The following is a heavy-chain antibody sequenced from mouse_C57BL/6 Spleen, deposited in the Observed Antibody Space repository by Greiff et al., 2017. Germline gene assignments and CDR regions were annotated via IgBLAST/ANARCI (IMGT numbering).Heavy chain of an antibody. CDR1: GFTFSDAW. V-gene: IGHV6-6*01. CDR3: TPIYDGYYYAMDY. CDR2: IRNKANNHAT. Sequence: EVQLQQSGGGLVQPGGSMKLSCAASGFTFSDAWMDWVRQSPEKGLEWVAEIRNKANNHATYSAESVKGRFTISSDDSKSSVYLQMNSLRAEDTGIYYCTPIYDGYYYAMDYWGQGTSVTVSS. J-gene: IGHJ4*01. D-gene: IGHD2-3*01.